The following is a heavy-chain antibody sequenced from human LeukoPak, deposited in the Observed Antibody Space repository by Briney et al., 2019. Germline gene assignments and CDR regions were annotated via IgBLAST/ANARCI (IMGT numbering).Heavy chain of an antibody. Sequence: SETLSLTCSVSGASFSTNYWSWIRQPPGRGLEWIGYVFDSGSTNYNPSLKSRVTISLDTSTKQFSLRLSSVTAAETAVYYCARLYQQSKWKYYYYYMDVWGKGTAVTVSS. D-gene: IGHD1-1*01. CDR2: VFDSGST. CDR1: GASFSTNY. CDR3: ARLYQQSKWKYYYYYMDV. J-gene: IGHJ6*03. V-gene: IGHV4-59*01.